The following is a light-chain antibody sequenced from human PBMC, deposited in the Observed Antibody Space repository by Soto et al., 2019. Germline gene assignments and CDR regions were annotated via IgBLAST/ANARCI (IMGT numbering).Light chain of an antibody. CDR2: DTS. CDR3: QQYGGT. J-gene: IGKJ1*01. CDR1: QSVIGN. V-gene: IGKV3-20*01. Sequence: SVLPQSPGTLSLSPGERATLSCRASQSVIGNLAWYQQKPGQAPRLLIYDTSTRATDIPARFSGSGSGTDFTLTISRLEPEDFAVYYCQQYGGTFGQGTKVDI.